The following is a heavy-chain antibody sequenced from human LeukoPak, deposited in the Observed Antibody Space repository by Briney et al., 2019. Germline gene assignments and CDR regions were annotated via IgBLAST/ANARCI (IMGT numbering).Heavy chain of an antibody. J-gene: IGHJ4*02. Sequence: ASVKVSCKASGYSFTDYNMQWLRQAPGQGLEWMGWINPNSGGTNYAQKFQGRVTMTRDTSISTAYMELSRPRSDDTAVYYCARDGHFDNWGQGTLVTVSS. CDR2: INPNSGGT. CDR3: ARDGHFDN. CDR1: GYSFTDYN. V-gene: IGHV1-2*02.